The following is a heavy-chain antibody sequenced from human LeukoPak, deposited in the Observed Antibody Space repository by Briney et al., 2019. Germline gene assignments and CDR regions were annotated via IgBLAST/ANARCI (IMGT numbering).Heavy chain of an antibody. D-gene: IGHD3-10*01. V-gene: IGHV1-2*02. CDR1: GYTFTGSY. CDR3: ARDGVWGWFGELFYTSGSDY. Sequence: RASVKVSCKASGYTFTGSYMHWVRQAPGQGLEWMGWINPNSGGTNYAQKFQGRVTMTRDTSISTAYMELRSLRSDDTAVYYCARDGVWGWFGELFYTSGSDYWGQGTLVTVSS. CDR2: INPNSGGT. J-gene: IGHJ4*02.